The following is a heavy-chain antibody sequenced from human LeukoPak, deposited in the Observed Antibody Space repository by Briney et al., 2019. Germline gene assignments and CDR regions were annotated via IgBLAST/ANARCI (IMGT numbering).Heavy chain of an antibody. D-gene: IGHD3-22*01. Sequence: SVKVSCKASGGTFSSYAISWVRQAPGQGLEWMGGIIPIFATTNYAQKFQGRVTITADKSTSTAYMELSSLRSEDTAVYYCARRRSVYDSSGYSPTQFDYWGQGTLVTVSS. J-gene: IGHJ4*02. CDR2: IIPIFATT. CDR3: ARRRSVYDSSGYSPTQFDY. CDR1: GGTFSSYA. V-gene: IGHV1-69*06.